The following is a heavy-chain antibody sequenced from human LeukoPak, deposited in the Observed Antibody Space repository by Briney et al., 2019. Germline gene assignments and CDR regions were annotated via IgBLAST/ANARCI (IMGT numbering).Heavy chain of an antibody. Sequence: GGSLRLSCAASGFTFTDYYMSWIRQAPGKGLEWVSYIDISGSYTNYADSVKGRFTISRDNAENSLHLQMNSLRAEDTAVYYCARDRSAVEDYWGQGTLVTVSS. D-gene: IGHD5-18*01. V-gene: IGHV3-11*06. J-gene: IGHJ4*02. CDR2: IDISGSYT. CDR3: ARDRSAVEDY. CDR1: GFTFTDYY.